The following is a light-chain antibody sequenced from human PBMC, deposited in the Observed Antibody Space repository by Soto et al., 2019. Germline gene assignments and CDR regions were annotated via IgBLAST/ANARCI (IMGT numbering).Light chain of an antibody. Sequence: DIQLTQSPSFLSASVGDRLTITCRASQDITNYLAWYQQRPGKAPKVLIYAASTLQSGVPSRFSGTRSGTEFTLTISGLQPEDFATYYCQQVKTYPITFGQGTRLEMK. CDR1: QDITNY. CDR3: QQVKTYPIT. J-gene: IGKJ5*01. V-gene: IGKV1-9*01. CDR2: AAS.